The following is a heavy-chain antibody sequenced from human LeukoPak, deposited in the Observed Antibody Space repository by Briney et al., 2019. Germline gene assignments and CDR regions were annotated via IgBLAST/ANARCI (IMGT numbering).Heavy chain of an antibody. V-gene: IGHV3-30*18. D-gene: IGHD2-2*01. CDR3: AKEAYCSSTSCMPLDY. CDR1: GFTFSSCG. CDR2: ISYDGSNK. Sequence: GGSLRLSCAASGFTFSSCGMHWVRQAPGKGLEWVAVISYDGSNKYYADSVKGRFTISRDNSKNTLYLQMNSLRAEDTAVYYCAKEAYCSSTSCMPLDYWGQGTLVTVPS. J-gene: IGHJ4*02.